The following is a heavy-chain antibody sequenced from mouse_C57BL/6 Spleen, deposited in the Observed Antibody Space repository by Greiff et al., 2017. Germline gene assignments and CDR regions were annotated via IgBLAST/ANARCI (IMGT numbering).Heavy chain of an antibody. J-gene: IGHJ4*01. CDR2: INPNNGGT. D-gene: IGHD1-1*01. CDR1: GYTFTDYN. CDR3: ASTTVVADYAMDY. Sequence: VQLQQSGPELVKPGASVKIPCKASGYTFTDYNMDWVKQSHGKSLEWIGDINPNNGGTIYNQKFKGKATLTVDKSSSTAYMELRSLTSEDTAVYYCASTTVVADYAMDYWGQGTSVTVSS. V-gene: IGHV1-18*01.